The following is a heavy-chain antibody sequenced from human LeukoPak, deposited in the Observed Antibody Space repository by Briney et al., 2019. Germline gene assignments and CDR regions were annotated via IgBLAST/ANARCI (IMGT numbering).Heavy chain of an antibody. V-gene: IGHV3-48*04. CDR1: GFTFSSYS. CDR2: ISSSGSTI. Sequence: GGSLRLSCAASGFTFSSYSVNWVRQAPGKGLEWVSYISSSGSTIYYADSVKGRFTISRDNAKNSLYLQMNSLRAEDTAVYYCARVKMGYNWNDALDYWGQGTLVTVSS. CDR3: ARVKMGYNWNDALDY. J-gene: IGHJ4*02. D-gene: IGHD1-1*01.